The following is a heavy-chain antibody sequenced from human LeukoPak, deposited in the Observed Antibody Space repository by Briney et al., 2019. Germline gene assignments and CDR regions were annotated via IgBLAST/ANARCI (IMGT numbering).Heavy chain of an antibody. D-gene: IGHD6-13*01. V-gene: IGHV5-51*01. CDR2: IYHGYSYT. Sequence: GGALKISFKGSGYIFTNYWIGWERPMPGKGLGGMWIIYHGYSYTRYTPSFQGQVTISASKSISAAYLQWSSLKASDTAMYYCARHSSSWYYFDYWGQGTLVTVSS. J-gene: IGHJ4*02. CDR1: GYIFTNYW. CDR3: ARHSSSWYYFDY.